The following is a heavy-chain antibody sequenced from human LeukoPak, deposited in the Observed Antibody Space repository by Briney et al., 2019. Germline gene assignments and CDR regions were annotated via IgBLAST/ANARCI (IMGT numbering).Heavy chain of an antibody. J-gene: IGHJ4*02. D-gene: IGHD3-22*01. V-gene: IGHV4-30-2*01. CDR2: IYHSGST. Sequence: SETLSLTCAVSGGSISSGGYSWSWLRQPPGTGLEWIGYIYHSGSTYYNPSLKSRVTISVDRSKNQFSLKLSSVTAADTAVYYCARGDSSGYYRYFDYWGQGTLVTVSS. CDR3: ARGDSSGYYRYFDY. CDR1: GGSISSGGYS.